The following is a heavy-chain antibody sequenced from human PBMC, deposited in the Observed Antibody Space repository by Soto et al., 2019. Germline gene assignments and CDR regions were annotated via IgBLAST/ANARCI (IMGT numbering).Heavy chain of an antibody. V-gene: IGHV1-8*01. CDR3: EVTTGY. Sequence: QVQVVQSRAEVKKPGASVKVSCKTSRYTFTDYDINWIRQAPGQGLEWMGWVSPDSGNAGYAPQFQGRVSMTSDTSISTVYMELSSLRAEDTAVYFCEVTTGYWGQGTMVTVSS. J-gene: IGHJ4*02. CDR2: VSPDSGNA. D-gene: IGHD2-21*02. CDR1: RYTFTDYD.